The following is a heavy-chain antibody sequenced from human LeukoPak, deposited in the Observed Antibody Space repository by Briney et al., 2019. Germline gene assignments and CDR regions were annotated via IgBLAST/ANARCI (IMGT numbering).Heavy chain of an antibody. D-gene: IGHD6-19*01. J-gene: IGHJ4*02. V-gene: IGHV4-38-2*01. CDR3: ARSIAGVGTFYFDY. CDR1: GYSISSGYY. CDR2: IYHSGST. Sequence: PSETLSLTCAVSGYSISSGYYWVWIRQPPGKGLEWTGTIYHSGSTYYNPSLKSRVTISVDTSKNQFSLKLSSVTAADTAVYYCARSIAGVGTFYFDYWGQGTLVTVSS.